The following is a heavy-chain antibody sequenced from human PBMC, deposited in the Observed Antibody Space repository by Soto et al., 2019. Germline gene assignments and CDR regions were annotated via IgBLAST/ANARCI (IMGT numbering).Heavy chain of an antibody. CDR1: GFTFSSYV. CDR3: ARDQPGYSYGYGLGY. J-gene: IGHJ4*02. V-gene: IGHV3-21*01. Sequence: GGSLRLSCAASGFTFSSYVMNWVRQAPGKGLEWVSSISSSSSYIYYADSVKGRFTISRDNAKNSLYLQMNSLRAEDTAVYYCARDQPGYSYGYGLGYWGQGTLVTVSS. D-gene: IGHD5-18*01. CDR2: ISSSSSYI.